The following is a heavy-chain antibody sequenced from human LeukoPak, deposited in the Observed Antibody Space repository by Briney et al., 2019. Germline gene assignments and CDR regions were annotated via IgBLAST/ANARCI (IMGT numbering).Heavy chain of an antibody. J-gene: IGHJ4*02. V-gene: IGHV1-69*05. Sequence: SVEVSCKASGGTFSSYAISWVRQAPGQGLEWMGRIIPIFGTANYAQKFQGRVTITTDESTSTAYMELSSLRSEDTAVYYCARETERNRRWLEYYFDYWGQGTLVTVSS. CDR2: IIPIFGTA. D-gene: IGHD6-19*01. CDR3: ARETERNRRWLEYYFDY. CDR1: GGTFSSYA.